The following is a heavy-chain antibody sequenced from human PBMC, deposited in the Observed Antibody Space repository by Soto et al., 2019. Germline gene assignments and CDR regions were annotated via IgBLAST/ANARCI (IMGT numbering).Heavy chain of an antibody. CDR1: GYTFTSYG. Sequence: QVQLVQSGAEVKKPGASVKVSCKASGYTFTSYGIIWVRQAPGQGLEWMGWISAYNGNTNYAQKLQGRVTMTTDTSTSTAYMELRSLRSDDTAVYYGARDLRPVWVPAASFYYYYGMDVWGQGTTVTVSS. D-gene: IGHD2-2*01. CDR3: ARDLRPVWVPAASFYYYYGMDV. CDR2: ISAYNGNT. V-gene: IGHV1-18*01. J-gene: IGHJ6*02.